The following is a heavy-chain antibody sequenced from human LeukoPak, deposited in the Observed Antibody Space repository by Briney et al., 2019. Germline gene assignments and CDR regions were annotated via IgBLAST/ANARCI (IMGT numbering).Heavy chain of an antibody. V-gene: IGHV4-61*01. CDR3: ARGVSYYDFWSGYPNWFDP. J-gene: IGHJ5*02. CDR2: IYYSGST. CDR1: GASVSSGSYY. Sequence: PSETLSLTCNVSGASVSSGSYYWSWIRQPPGKGLEWIGYIYYSGSTNYNPSLKSRVTISIDTFKNQFSLKLSSVTAADTAVYYCARGVSYYDFWSGYPNWFDPWGQGTLVAVSS. D-gene: IGHD3-3*01.